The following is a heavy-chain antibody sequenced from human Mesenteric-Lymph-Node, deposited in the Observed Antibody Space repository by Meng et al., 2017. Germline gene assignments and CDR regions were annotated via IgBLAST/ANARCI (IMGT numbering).Heavy chain of an antibody. D-gene: IGHD3-16*02. CDR3: AKGRAERFRHDYVWGSYRYTPFDY. Sequence: GESLKISCAASGFTFSSYEMNWVRQAPGKGLEWVSYISSSGSTIYYADSVKGRFTISRDNAKNSLYLQMNSLRAEDTAVYYCAKGRAERFRHDYVWGSYRYTPFDYWGQGTLVTVSS. CDR2: ISSSGSTI. CDR1: GFTFSSYE. V-gene: IGHV3-48*03. J-gene: IGHJ4*02.